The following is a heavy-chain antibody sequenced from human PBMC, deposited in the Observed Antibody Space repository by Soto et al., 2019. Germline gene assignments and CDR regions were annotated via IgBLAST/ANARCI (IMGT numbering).Heavy chain of an antibody. D-gene: IGHD4-17*01. CDR3: TVYGGNGAFDS. J-gene: IGHJ4*02. CDR1: GSTFSIAW. Sequence: EVQLVESGGGLVKPGGSLRLSCAASGSTFSIAWMSWVRQAPGKGLEWVGRIYSKTDGGTTDYAAPVKGRFTISRDDSQNTLWLQMNSLKIEVTAVYYCTVYGGNGAFDSWGQGTLVTVSS. CDR2: IYSKTDGGTT. V-gene: IGHV3-15*01.